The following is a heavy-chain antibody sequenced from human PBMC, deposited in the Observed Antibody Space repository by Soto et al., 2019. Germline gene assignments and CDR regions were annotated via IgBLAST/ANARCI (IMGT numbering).Heavy chain of an antibody. CDR2: IIPIFGTA. D-gene: IGHD3-10*01. J-gene: IGHJ5*02. Sequence: SVKVSCKASGGTFSSYAISWVRQAPGQGLEWMGGIIPIFGTANYAQKFQGRVTITADESTSTAYMELSSLRSEDTAVYYCARDPGGNYYGSGSYPPAAYNWFDPWGQGTLVTVS. CDR3: ARDPGGNYYGSGSYPPAAYNWFDP. V-gene: IGHV1-69*13. CDR1: GGTFSSYA.